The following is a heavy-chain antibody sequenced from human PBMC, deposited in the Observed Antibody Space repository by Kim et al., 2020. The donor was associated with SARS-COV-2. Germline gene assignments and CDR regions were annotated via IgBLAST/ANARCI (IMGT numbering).Heavy chain of an antibody. CDR1: GFTFTDNY. Sequence: ASVKVSCKASGFTFTDNYFHWVRQGPGQGLEWIGVINPNTDRTTYAQEFQGRVTMTRDTSTTTVYIELTSLTSDDTAVYYCARDPGSGVSYASLDNWGQG. CDR3: ARDPGSGVSYASLDN. D-gene: IGHD6-25*01. J-gene: IGHJ4*02. CDR2: INPNTDRT. V-gene: IGHV1-46*01.